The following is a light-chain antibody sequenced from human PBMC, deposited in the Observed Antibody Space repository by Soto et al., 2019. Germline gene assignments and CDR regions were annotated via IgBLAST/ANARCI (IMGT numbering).Light chain of an antibody. CDR3: QQYSSAPLT. Sequence: EIVVTQSPGTLSLSPVSRATLSCRDRLTVSDNYLAWYQQKAGQAPRLVIYGASNRATGIPDRFSGSGSGTDFTLTISRLEPEDFAVYYCQQYSSAPLTFGQGNKVDIK. J-gene: IGKJ1*01. CDR2: GAS. CDR1: LTVSDNY. V-gene: IGKV3-20*01.